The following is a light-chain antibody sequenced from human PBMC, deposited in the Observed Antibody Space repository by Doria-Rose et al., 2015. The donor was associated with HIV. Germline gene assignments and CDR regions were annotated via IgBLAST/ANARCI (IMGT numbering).Light chain of an antibody. CDR2: AAS. Sequence: DIRLTQSPSSLSASVGDRVTITCRASQSTGSFLNWYQQKPVTAPKLLIYAASSLQSGVPSRFSGSGSGTDFTLTISSLQPEDFATYFCQQSYSTPLTFGGGTKVEIK. V-gene: IGKV1-39*01. CDR1: QSTGSF. J-gene: IGKJ4*01. CDR3: QQSYSTPLT.